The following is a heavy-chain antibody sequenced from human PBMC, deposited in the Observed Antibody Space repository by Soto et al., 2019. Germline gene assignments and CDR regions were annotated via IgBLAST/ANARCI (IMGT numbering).Heavy chain of an antibody. CDR3: TTEISVDFWSGYYMLRSSTDGMDV. V-gene: IGHV3-15*07. CDR2: IKSKTDGGTT. J-gene: IGHJ6*02. D-gene: IGHD3-3*01. CDR1: GFTFSNAW. Sequence: EVQLVESGGGLVQPGGSLRLSCAASGFTFSNAWMNWVRQAPGKGLEWVGRIKSKTDGGTTDYAAPVKGRFTISRDDSKNTLYLQMNSLKTEDTAVYYCTTEISVDFWSGYYMLRSSTDGMDVWGQGTTVTVSS.